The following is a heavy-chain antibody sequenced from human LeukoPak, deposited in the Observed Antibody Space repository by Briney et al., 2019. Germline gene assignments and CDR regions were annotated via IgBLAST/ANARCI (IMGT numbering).Heavy chain of an antibody. CDR1: GGSFSGYY. Sequence: KPSETLCLTCAVYGGSFSGYYWSWIRQPPGKGLEWIGEINHSGSTNYNPSLKSRVTISVDTSKNQFSLKLSSVTAADTAMYYCARGYVAAARLWDYWGQGTLVTVSS. V-gene: IGHV4-34*01. D-gene: IGHD6-13*01. CDR2: INHSGST. J-gene: IGHJ4*02. CDR3: ARGYVAAARLWDY.